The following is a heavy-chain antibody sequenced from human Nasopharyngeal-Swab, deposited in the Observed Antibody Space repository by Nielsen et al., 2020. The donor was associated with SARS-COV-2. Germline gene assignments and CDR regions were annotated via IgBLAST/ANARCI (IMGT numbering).Heavy chain of an antibody. CDR3: ARYCSTTSCPRGFDY. CDR1: GFTFSSYE. V-gene: IGHV3-48*03. J-gene: IGHJ4*02. Sequence: GESLKISCAASGFTFSSYEMNWVRQAPGKGLDWISFISSDGTTIYYADSVKGRFTISRDNAKNSLSLQMNSLRAEDTAVYYCARYCSTTSCPRGFDYWGQGTLVTVSS. CDR2: ISSDGTTI. D-gene: IGHD2-2*01.